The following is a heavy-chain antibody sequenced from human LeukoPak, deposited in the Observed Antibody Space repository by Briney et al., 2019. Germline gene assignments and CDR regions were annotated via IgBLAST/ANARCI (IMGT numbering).Heavy chain of an antibody. V-gene: IGHV4-4*07. D-gene: IGHD6-13*01. CDR1: GGSISSYY. CDR2: IYTSGST. J-gene: IGHJ3*02. Sequence: PSETLSLTCTVSGGSISSYYWSWIRQPAGKGLEWIGRIYTSGSTNYNPSLKSRVTMSVDTSKNQFSLKLSSVTAADTAVYYCATRLYSSSWIDAFDIWGQGTMVTVSS. CDR3: ATRLYSSSWIDAFDI.